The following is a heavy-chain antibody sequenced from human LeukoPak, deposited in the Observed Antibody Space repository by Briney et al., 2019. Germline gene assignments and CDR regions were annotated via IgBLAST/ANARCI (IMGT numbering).Heavy chain of an antibody. CDR2: ISSSSSYI. CDR3: ARDESSGSYLNWFDP. D-gene: IGHD1-26*01. V-gene: IGHV3-21*01. J-gene: IGHJ5*02. Sequence: GGSLRLSCAASGFTFSSYSMNWVRQAPGKGLEWVSSISSSSSYIYYVDSVKGRFTISRDNAKSSLYLQMNSLRAEDTAVYYCARDESSGSYLNWFDPWGQGTLVTVSS. CDR1: GFTFSSYS.